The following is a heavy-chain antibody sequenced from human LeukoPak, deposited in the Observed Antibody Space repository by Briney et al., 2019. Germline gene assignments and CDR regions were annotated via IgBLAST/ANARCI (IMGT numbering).Heavy chain of an antibody. CDR2: IGTAGDT. Sequence: HPGGSLRLSCAASGFTFSSYDMRWVRQATGKGLEWVSAIGTAGDTYYPDYVKGGFTMSRENAKNSLYLQINSLRAGDTAVYHCARAHSSGWLLHYYYYMDVWGKGTTVTVSS. J-gene: IGHJ6*03. CDR1: GFTFSSYD. V-gene: IGHV3-13*01. CDR3: ARAHSSGWLLHYYYYMDV. D-gene: IGHD6-19*01.